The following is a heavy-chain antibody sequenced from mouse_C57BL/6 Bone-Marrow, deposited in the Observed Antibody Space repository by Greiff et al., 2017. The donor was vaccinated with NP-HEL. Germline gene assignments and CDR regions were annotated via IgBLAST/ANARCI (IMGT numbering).Heavy chain of an antibody. D-gene: IGHD2-4*01. J-gene: IGHJ2*01. CDR1: GFTFSSYA. Sequence: EVQRVESGEGLVKPGGSLKLSCAASGFTFSSYAMSWVRQTPEKRLEWVAYISSGGDYIYYADTVKGRFTISRDNARNTLYLQMSSLKSEDTAMYYCTREVSYYDYDRVFDYWGQGTTLTVSS. V-gene: IGHV5-9-1*02. CDR3: TREVSYYDYDRVFDY. CDR2: ISSGGDYI.